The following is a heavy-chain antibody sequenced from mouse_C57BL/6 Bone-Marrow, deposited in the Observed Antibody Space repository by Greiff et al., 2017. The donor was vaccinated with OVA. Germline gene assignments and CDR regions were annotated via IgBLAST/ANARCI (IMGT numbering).Heavy chain of an antibody. V-gene: IGHV1-54*01. CDR3: ARRSSRGWYFDV. CDR2: LNPGSGGT. J-gene: IGHJ1*03. D-gene: IGHD1-1*01. Sequence: VQLQQSGAELVRPGTSVKVSCKASGYAFTNYLIEWVKQRPGQGLEWIGVLNPGSGGTNYNEKFKGKATLTADKSSSTAYMQLSSLTSEDSAVYFCARRSSRGWYFDVWGTGTTVTVSS. CDR1: GYAFTNYL.